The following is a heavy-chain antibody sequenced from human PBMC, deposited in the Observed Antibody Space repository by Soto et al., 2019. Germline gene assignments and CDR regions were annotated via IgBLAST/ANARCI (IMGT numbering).Heavy chain of an antibody. V-gene: IGHV1-69*12. CDR3: AGNLDISVFWSGFAS. CDR2: IIPIFGTA. CDR1: GGTFSSYA. Sequence: QVQLVQSGAEVKKPGSSVKVSCKASGGTFSSYAISWVRQAPGQGLEWMGGIIPIFGTANYAQKFQGRVTITGDDSTRTAYRDVSSLRSEDTAVYYCAGNLDISVFWSGFASGGQGTLAPVPS. J-gene: IGHJ4*02. D-gene: IGHD3-3*01.